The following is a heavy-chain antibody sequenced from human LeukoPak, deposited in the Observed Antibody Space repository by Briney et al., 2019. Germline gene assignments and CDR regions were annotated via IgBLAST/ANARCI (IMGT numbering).Heavy chain of an antibody. V-gene: IGHV1-8*01. CDR2: MNPNSGNT. CDR3: ARGGTLVQGVTILYGMDV. Sequence: ASLKVSCKTSGYSFSTFDINWERQATGQGLEWMGWMNPNSGNTNYAQKFQGRLTMTRDTSISTAYMELSSLRSEDTAVYYCARGGTLVQGVTILYGMDVWGQGTTVTVSS. J-gene: IGHJ6*02. D-gene: IGHD3-10*01. CDR1: GYSFSTFD.